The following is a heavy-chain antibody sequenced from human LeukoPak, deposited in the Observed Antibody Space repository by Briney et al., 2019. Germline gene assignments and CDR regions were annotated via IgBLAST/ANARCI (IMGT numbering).Heavy chain of an antibody. CDR2: ISGSGGST. CDR1: A. J-gene: IGHJ6*02. D-gene: IGHD6-13*01. V-gene: IGHV3-23*01. CDR3: AKDQQQLVPYYYYYYGMDV. Sequence: AMSWVRQAPGKGLEWVSAISGSGGSTYYADSVKGRFTISRDNSKNTLYLQMNSLRAEDTAVYYCAKDQQQLVPYYYYYYGMDVWGQGTTVTVSS.